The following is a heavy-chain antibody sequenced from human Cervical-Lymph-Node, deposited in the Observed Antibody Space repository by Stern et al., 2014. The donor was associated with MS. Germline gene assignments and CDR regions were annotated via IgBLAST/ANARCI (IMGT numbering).Heavy chain of an antibody. J-gene: IGHJ5*02. V-gene: IGHV4-59*01. CDR2: VYYSVTT. Sequence: QVQLQESGPGLVKPSETLSLTCPMSGGSISTYYWSWIRQPPGKGLEYIGYVYYSVTTMYNPSLKSRVNISVDTSKMQFALKLSTVTAADTAVYYCARGLRVVRPAGTTSYFDTWGQGTLVTVSS. D-gene: IGHD1-1*01. CDR3: ARGLRVVRPAGTTSYFDT. CDR1: GGSISTYY.